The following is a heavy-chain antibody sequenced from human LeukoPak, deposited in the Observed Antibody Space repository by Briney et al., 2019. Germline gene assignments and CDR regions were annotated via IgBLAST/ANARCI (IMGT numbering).Heavy chain of an antibody. V-gene: IGHV1-2*06. CDR1: GYSFTGYY. D-gene: IGHD3-10*01. J-gene: IGHJ4*02. Sequence: ASMEVYCKASGYSFTGYYMHWVRQVPGQGLEWMGRINPKRGGTNYAQKFQGRVTLTRDTSISTAHMELSRLTSDDTAVYYCALLWFGELWTKDYWGQGTLVTVSS. CDR3: ALLWFGELWTKDY. CDR2: INPKRGGT.